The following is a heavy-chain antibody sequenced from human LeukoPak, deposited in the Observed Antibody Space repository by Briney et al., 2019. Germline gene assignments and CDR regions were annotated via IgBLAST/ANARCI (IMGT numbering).Heavy chain of an antibody. V-gene: IGHV4-39*07. CDR2: IYYSGST. J-gene: IGHJ4*02. CDR1: GGSISSSSYY. D-gene: IGHD5-18*01. Sequence: SETLSLTCTVSGGSISSSSYYWGWIRHPPGKGLEWIGSIYYSGSTYYNPSLKSRVTISVDTSKNQFSLKLSSVTAADTAVYYCARDLGDSYGYWGQGTLVTVSS. CDR3: ARDLGDSYGY.